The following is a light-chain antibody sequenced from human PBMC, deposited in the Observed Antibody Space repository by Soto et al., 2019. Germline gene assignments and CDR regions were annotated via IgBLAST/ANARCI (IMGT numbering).Light chain of an antibody. CDR1: QSVSSN. Sequence: EIVMTQSPATLSVSPGERATLSCRANQSVSSNLAWYQQKRGQAPRLLISGASTRATGIPDRFSGRGSGTEFTLTISSLQSEDFAVYYCQEYNNWPALTVGGGTKVEIK. V-gene: IGKV3-15*01. J-gene: IGKJ4*02. CDR3: QEYNNWPALT. CDR2: GAS.